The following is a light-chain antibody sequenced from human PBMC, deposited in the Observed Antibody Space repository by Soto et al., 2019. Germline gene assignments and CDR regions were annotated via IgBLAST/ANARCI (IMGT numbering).Light chain of an antibody. J-gene: IGKJ1*01. CDR3: QQSSTTPPT. CDR2: AAS. V-gene: IGKV1-39*01. Sequence: DIQMTQSPSSLSASVGDRVTITCRASQTITNYLNWYQQRPGKAPKLLIYAASTLQSGVSSRFSGSQSGTAFTLSISSLQPEDFATYYCQQSSTTPPTFGQGTKVEIK. CDR1: QTITNY.